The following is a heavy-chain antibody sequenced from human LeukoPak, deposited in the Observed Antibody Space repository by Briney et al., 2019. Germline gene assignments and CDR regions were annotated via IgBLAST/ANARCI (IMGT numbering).Heavy chain of an antibody. Sequence: SETLSLTCTVSGDSISSGGYFWSWIRQPPGKGLEWIGYISHYENAYYNPSLSSRVTMSVDKSKNQVSLKITSVTAADTAVYYCARDLSYGSGSYNWFDPWGQGTLVTVSS. V-gene: IGHV4-30-2*01. D-gene: IGHD3-10*01. CDR2: ISHYENA. CDR3: ARDLSYGSGSYNWFDP. CDR1: GDSISSGGYF. J-gene: IGHJ5*02.